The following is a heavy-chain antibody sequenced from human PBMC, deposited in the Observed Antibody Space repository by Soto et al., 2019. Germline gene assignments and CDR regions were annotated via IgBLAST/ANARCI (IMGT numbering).Heavy chain of an antibody. CDR3: TTRGGGY. CDR2: IKSNTDGGTT. Sequence: EVQLVESGGGFVKPGGSLRLSCAASGFSCNNAWMNWVRQAPGKGLEWIGRIKSNTDGGTTEYAAPVNGRFTFSRDDSKNTMYLQMNRLKIEDTAMYYCTTRGGGYWGQGSLVTVSS. D-gene: IGHD2-21*01. J-gene: IGHJ4*02. CDR1: GFSCNNAW. V-gene: IGHV3-15*01.